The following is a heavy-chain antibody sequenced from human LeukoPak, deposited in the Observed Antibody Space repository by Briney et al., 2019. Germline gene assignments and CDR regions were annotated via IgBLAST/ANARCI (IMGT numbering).Heavy chain of an antibody. CDR3: ARDHNYAFDY. J-gene: IGHJ4*02. CDR1: GFTFSSYS. D-gene: IGHD5-18*01. V-gene: IGHV3-48*01. Sequence: SGGSLRLSCAASGFTFSSYSMNWVRQAPGKGLEWVSYISSISGTINYADSVKGRFTISRDNARNSLFLQMNSLRAEDTAVYYCARDHNYAFDYWGQGTLVTVSS. CDR2: ISSISGTI.